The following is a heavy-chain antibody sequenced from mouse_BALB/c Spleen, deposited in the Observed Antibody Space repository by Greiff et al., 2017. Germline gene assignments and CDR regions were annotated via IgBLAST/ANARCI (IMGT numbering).Heavy chain of an antibody. CDR1: GYTFTSYY. CDR3: TTIYYDYEEFAY. J-gene: IGHJ3*01. CDR2: INPSNGGT. D-gene: IGHD2-4*01. Sequence: QVQLQQSGAELVKPGASVKLSCKASGYTFTSYYMYWVKQRPGQGLEWIGEINPSNGGTNFNEKFKSKATLTVDNTSSTAYLQLSSLTSEDSAVYYCTTIYYDYEEFAYWGQGTLVTVSA. V-gene: IGHV1S81*02.